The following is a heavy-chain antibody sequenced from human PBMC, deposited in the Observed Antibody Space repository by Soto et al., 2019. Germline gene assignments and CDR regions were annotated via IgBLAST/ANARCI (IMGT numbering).Heavy chain of an antibody. D-gene: IGHD4-17*01. Sequence: QVQLQESGPGLVKPSQTLSLTCPVSGGSISSGGYYWSWIRQHPGKGREWIGYINYSGSTYYNPSLKRRVTISVDTSKNQSSLKLSSVTAADTAVYYCARMTSVTTNIDYWGQGTLVTVSS. CDR3: ARMTSVTTNIDY. CDR1: GGSISSGGYY. CDR2: INYSGST. V-gene: IGHV4-31*03. J-gene: IGHJ4*02.